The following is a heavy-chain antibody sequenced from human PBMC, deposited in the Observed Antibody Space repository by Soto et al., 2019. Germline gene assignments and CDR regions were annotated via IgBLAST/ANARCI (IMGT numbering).Heavy chain of an antibody. V-gene: IGHV2-5*01. D-gene: IGHD2-8*01. Sequence: QITLKESGPPLVKPTQTLTLTCTFSGFSLSTSAVGVGWIRQPPGKALEWLALIYWNDDKRYSPSLKSRLTITKDTSKNQVVLTMTNMDPVDTATYYCTHRRAGLNGVWGQGTLVTVSS. CDR2: IYWNDDK. CDR1: GFSLSTSAVG. CDR3: THRRAGLNGV. J-gene: IGHJ4*02.